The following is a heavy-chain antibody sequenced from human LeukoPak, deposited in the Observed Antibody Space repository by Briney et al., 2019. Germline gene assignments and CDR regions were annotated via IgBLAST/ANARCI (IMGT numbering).Heavy chain of an antibody. CDR3: ARVRSSGYDEAPLDY. CDR1: GYIFTGYY. Sequence: ASVKVSCKASGYIFTGYYMHWVRQAPGQGLEWMGWINPNSRVTNYAQKFQGRVTMTRDTSISTAYRELSRLRSDDTAVYYCARVRSSGYDEAPLDYWGQGTLVTVSS. V-gene: IGHV1-2*02. J-gene: IGHJ4*02. CDR2: INPNSRVT. D-gene: IGHD5-12*01.